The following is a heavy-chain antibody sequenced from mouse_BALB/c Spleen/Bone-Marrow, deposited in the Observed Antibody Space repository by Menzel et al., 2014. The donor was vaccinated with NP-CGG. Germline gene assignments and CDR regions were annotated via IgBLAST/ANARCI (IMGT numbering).Heavy chain of an antibody. CDR3: ARGDITTAYFDY. D-gene: IGHD1-1*01. J-gene: IGHJ2*01. V-gene: IGHV1-4*02. CDR2: FNPRGDYT. Sequence: QVQLQQSTSELARPGASVKLSCRASGYTFTSYTMQWVKQRPGQGLEWIGYFNPRGDYTDYDQKFKDRTALTADKSSGTAYMQLSRLTSEDSAVYYCARGDITTAYFDYWGQGTTLTVSS. CDR1: GYTFTSYT.